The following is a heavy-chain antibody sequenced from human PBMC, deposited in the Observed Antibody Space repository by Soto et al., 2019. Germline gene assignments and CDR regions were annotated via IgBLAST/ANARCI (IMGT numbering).Heavy chain of an antibody. J-gene: IGHJ5*02. D-gene: IGHD1-26*01. CDR1: GYTFTTFW. Sequence: GESLKISCTGFGYTFTTFWISWVRQMPGKGLEWMGRIDPRDSQTNYSPSFRGHVTISVDKSISTAYLQWDSLKASDPAMYYCARLFCSTDTCDSWFDPWGQGTLVTVSS. CDR2: IDPRDSQT. CDR3: ARLFCSTDTCDSWFDP. V-gene: IGHV5-10-1*01.